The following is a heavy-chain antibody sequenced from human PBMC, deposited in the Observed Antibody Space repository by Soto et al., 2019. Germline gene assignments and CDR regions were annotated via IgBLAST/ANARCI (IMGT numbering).Heavy chain of an antibody. V-gene: IGHV4-34*01. CDR1: GGSFSGYY. J-gene: IGHJ6*02. CDR3: ARGQSAMVIYYYYYGMDV. Sequence: SETLSLTCAVYGGSFSGYYWSWIRQPPGKGQEWIGEINHSGSTNYNPSLKSRVTISVDTAQNQFSLKLSSVTAADTAVYYCARGQSAMVIYYYYYGMDVWGQGTTVTVSS. CDR2: INHSGST. D-gene: IGHD5-18*01.